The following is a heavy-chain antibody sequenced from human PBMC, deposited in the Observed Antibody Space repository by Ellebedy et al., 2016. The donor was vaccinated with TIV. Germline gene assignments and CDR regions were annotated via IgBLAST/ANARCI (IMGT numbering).Heavy chain of an antibody. CDR2: ISGSGGST. V-gene: IGHV3-23*01. CDR3: AKTTGQLVRRIDY. J-gene: IGHJ4*02. Sequence: GESLKISCAASGFTFSSYAMSWVRQAPGKGLEWVSAISGSGGSTYYADSVKGRFTISRDNSKNTLYLQMNSLRAEDTAVYYCAKTTGQLVRRIDYWGQGTLVTVSS. CDR1: GFTFSSYA. D-gene: IGHD6-6*01.